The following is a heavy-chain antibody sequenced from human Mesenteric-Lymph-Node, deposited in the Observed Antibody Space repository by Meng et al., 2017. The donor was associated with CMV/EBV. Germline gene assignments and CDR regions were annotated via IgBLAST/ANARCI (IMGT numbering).Heavy chain of an antibody. Sequence: SETLSLTCTVSGGSVSSGSYYWSWIRQPPGKGLEWIGYIYYSGSTNYNPSLKSRVTISVDTSKNQFSLKLSSVTAADTAVYYCARGLYDSSLTWGQGTLVTVSS. J-gene: IGHJ4*02. CDR1: GGSVSSGSYY. CDR2: IYYSGST. CDR3: ARGLYDSSLT. V-gene: IGHV4-61*01. D-gene: IGHD3-22*01.